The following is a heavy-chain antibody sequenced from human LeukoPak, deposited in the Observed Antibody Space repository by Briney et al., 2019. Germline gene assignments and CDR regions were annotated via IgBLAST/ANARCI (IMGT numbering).Heavy chain of an antibody. Sequence: GASVKVSCKASGGTFSSYAISWVRQAPGQGLEWMGGIIPIFGTANYAQKFQGRVTITTDESTSTAYMELSSLRSEDTAVYYCAIQNLVGATPFDYWGQGTLVTVSS. CDR1: GGTFSSYA. CDR3: AIQNLVGATPFDY. J-gene: IGHJ4*02. D-gene: IGHD1-26*01. V-gene: IGHV1-69*05. CDR2: IIPIFGTA.